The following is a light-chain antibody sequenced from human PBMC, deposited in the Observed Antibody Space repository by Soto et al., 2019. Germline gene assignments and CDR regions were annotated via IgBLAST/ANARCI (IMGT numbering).Light chain of an antibody. V-gene: IGKV1-5*01. CDR2: DAS. Sequence: DIQMTQSPSTLSASVGDRVTITCRASQSISSWLAWYQQKPGKAPNLLIYDASNLESGVPSRFRGSGSGTEFTLTISSRQPDDVATYYCQQYNSYPSTFGQGTQVEIK. CDR1: QSISSW. J-gene: IGKJ1*01. CDR3: QQYNSYPST.